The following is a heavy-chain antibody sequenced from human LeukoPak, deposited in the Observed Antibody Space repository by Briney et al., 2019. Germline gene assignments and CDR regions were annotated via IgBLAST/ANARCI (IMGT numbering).Heavy chain of an antibody. J-gene: IGHJ5*02. CDR3: ARVIVAQNWFDP. D-gene: IGHD2/OR15-2a*01. Sequence: SETLSLTCTVSGGSISSYYWSWIRRPPGKGLEWIGYIYTSGSTNYNPSLKSRVTISVDTSQNQFSLKLSSVTAADTAVYYCARVIVAQNWFDPWGQGTLVTVSS. V-gene: IGHV4-4*09. CDR1: GGSISSYY. CDR2: IYTSGST.